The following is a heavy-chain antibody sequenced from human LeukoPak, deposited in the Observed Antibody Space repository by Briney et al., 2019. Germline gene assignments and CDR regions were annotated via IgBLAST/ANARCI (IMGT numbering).Heavy chain of an antibody. Sequence: GGSLRLSCAASGFTFSRHWMTWVRQAPGKGLEWLANIKEDGTKKNYVDSVKGRFTISRDNAKNSLYLQMSSLRAEDTAVYYCATPLDYYDSSGYHQGGDWGQGTLVTVSS. CDR3: ATPLDYYDSSGYHQGGD. CDR2: IKEDGTKK. CDR1: GFTFSRHW. J-gene: IGHJ4*02. D-gene: IGHD3-22*01. V-gene: IGHV3-7*03.